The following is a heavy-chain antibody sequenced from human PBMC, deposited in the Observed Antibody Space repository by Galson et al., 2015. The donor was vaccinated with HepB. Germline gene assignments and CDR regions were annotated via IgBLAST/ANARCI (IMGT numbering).Heavy chain of an antibody. CDR2: LDPEDGET. J-gene: IGHJ1*01. Sequence: SVKVSCKVSGYTLTELSMHWVRQAPGKGLEWMGGLDPEDGETIYAQKFQGRVTMTEDTSTDTAYMEMSSLRSEDTAVYYCATASPPDNYGDYGLFQHWCQGTLVTDSS. CDR3: ATASPPDNYGDYGLFQH. D-gene: IGHD4-17*01. CDR1: GYTLTELS. V-gene: IGHV1-24*01.